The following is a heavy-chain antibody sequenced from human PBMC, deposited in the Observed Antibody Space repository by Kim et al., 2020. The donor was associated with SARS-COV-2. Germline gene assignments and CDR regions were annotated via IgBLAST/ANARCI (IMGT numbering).Heavy chain of an antibody. Sequence: TDYAATVKGRFTISREDSKNTLYLKMNSLKTEDTAVYYCTTDNILDAFDIWGQGTMVTVSS. J-gene: IGHJ3*02. CDR2: T. V-gene: IGHV3-15*01. CDR3: TTDNILDAFDI.